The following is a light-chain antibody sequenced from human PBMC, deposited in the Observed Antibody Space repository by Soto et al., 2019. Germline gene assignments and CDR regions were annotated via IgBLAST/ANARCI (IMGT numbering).Light chain of an antibody. CDR1: QSVSSN. Sequence: IVRTPSPATLSVSPRESATLSCRASQSVSSNLAWYQQKPCQAPRLLIYGASTRATGIPARFSGSGSGTEFTLTISSLQSEDFAVYYCQQYNNWPPWTFGQGTKVDIK. V-gene: IGKV3-15*01. CDR2: GAS. J-gene: IGKJ1*01. CDR3: QQYNNWPPWT.